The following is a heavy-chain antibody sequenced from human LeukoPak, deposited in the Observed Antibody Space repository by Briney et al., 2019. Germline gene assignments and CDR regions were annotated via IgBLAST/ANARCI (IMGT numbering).Heavy chain of an antibody. Sequence: GESLKISCKGSGYSFTSYWIGWVRQMPGKGPEWMGLIYPGDSDTRYSPSFQGQVTISADKSISTAYLQWSSLKASDTAMYYCARHSDYGDSSPHFDYWGQGTLVTVSS. V-gene: IGHV5-51*01. D-gene: IGHD4-17*01. CDR3: ARHSDYGDSSPHFDY. CDR2: IYPGDSDT. CDR1: GYSFTSYW. J-gene: IGHJ4*02.